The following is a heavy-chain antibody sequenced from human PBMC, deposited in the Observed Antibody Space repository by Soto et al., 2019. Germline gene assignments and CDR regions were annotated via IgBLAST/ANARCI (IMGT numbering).Heavy chain of an antibody. CDR2: IRSKAYGGTT. CDR1: GFTFGDYA. D-gene: IGHD6-19*01. Sequence: KPGGSLRLSCTASGFTFGDYAMSWFRQAPGKGLEWVGFIRSKAYGGTTEYAASVKGRFTISRDDSKSIAYLQMNSLKTEDTAVYYCTRDQGLVTPHYYYGMDVWGQGTTVTVSS. J-gene: IGHJ6*02. V-gene: IGHV3-49*05. CDR3: TRDQGLVTPHYYYGMDV.